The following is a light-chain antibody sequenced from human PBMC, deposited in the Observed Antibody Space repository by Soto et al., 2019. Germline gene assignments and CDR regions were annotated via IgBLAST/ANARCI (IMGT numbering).Light chain of an antibody. J-gene: IGLJ2*01. Sequence: QSVLTQPASVSGSPGQSITISCTGTSSDVGGYSYVSWYQQHPGKAPKLIIYEVRNRPSGVSNRVSGSKSGNTASLTISGLQAEDEADYYCSSYTSSSSLVVFGKGTKLTVL. V-gene: IGLV2-14*01. CDR1: SSDVGGYSY. CDR2: EVR. CDR3: SSYTSSSSLVV.